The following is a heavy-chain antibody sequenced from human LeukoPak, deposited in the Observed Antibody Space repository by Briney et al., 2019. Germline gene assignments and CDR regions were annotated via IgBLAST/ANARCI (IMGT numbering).Heavy chain of an antibody. J-gene: IGHJ4*02. CDR3: ARRGDGYKPIDY. Sequence: SETLSLTCTVSGGSISSYYWSWIRQPPGKGLEWIGYIYYSGSTNYNPSLKSRVTISVDTSKNQFSLKLSSVTAADTAVYYCARRGDGYKPIDYWGQGTLVTVSS. CDR2: IYYSGST. V-gene: IGHV4-59*08. CDR1: GGSISSYY. D-gene: IGHD5-24*01.